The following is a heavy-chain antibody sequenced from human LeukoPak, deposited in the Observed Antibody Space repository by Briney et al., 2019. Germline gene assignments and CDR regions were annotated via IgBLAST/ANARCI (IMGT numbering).Heavy chain of an antibody. J-gene: IGHJ4*02. Sequence: PGGSLRLSCAASGFTFSSYAMSWVRQAPGKGLEWVSAISGSGGSTYYADSVKGRFTISRDNSKNTLYPQMNSLRAEDTAVYYCAKDEWYCSSTSCSYFDYWGQGTLVTVSS. D-gene: IGHD2-2*01. CDR1: GFTFSSYA. V-gene: IGHV3-23*01. CDR3: AKDEWYCSSTSCSYFDY. CDR2: ISGSGGST.